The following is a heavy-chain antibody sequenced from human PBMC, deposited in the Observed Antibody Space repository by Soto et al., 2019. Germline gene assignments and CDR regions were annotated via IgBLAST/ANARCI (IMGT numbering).Heavy chain of an antibody. V-gene: IGHV3-23*01. Sequence: WGSLRLSCAASGFTFSSYAMSWVRQAPGKGLEWVSAISGSGGSTYYADSVKGRFTISRDNSKNTLYLQMNSLRAEDTAVYYCAKGPPYYYGSGPPDYWGQGTLVTVPS. CDR3: AKGPPYYYGSGPPDY. D-gene: IGHD3-10*01. J-gene: IGHJ4*02. CDR2: ISGSGGST. CDR1: GFTFSSYA.